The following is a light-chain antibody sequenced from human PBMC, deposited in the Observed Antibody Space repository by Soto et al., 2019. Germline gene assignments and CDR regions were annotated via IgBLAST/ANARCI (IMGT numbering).Light chain of an antibody. J-gene: IGLJ1*01. CDR1: SSDIGNYSY. CDR2: EVS. CDR3: SSYTSSSTLNYV. Sequence: QSALTQPASVSGSPGQSITISCTGTSSDIGNYSYVSWYQQHPGKAPKLMIYEVSNRPSGVSNRFSGSKSGNTASLTISGLQAEDEADYYCSSYTSSSTLNYVFGTGTKVTVL. V-gene: IGLV2-14*01.